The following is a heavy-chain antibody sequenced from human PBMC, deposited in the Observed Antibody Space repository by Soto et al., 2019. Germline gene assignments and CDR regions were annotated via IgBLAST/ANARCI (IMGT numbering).Heavy chain of an antibody. CDR2: ISSSGSTI. CDR1: GFTFSSYE. J-gene: IGHJ4*02. D-gene: IGHD6-19*01. V-gene: IGHV3-48*03. CDR3: AKARDEYGSGWVDY. Sequence: PGGSLRLSCAASGFTFSSYEMNWVRQAPGKGLEWVSYISSSGSTIYYADSVKGRFTISRDNAKNSLYLQMKSLRVEDTAVYYCAKARDEYGSGWVDYWGQGALVTVSS.